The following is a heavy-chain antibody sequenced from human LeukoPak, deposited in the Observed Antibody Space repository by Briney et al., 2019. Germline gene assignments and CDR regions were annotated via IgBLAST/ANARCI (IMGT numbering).Heavy chain of an antibody. D-gene: IGHD6-19*01. Sequence: GGSLRLSCAASGFTFSSYWMHWVRQAPGKGLVWVSRINSDGSSTSYADSVKGRFTISRDNAKNMLYLQMNSLRAEDTAVYYCARVGSGWYYFDYWCQGTLVTVSS. J-gene: IGHJ4*02. CDR2: INSDGSST. CDR1: GFTFSSYW. CDR3: ARVGSGWYYFDY. V-gene: IGHV3-74*01.